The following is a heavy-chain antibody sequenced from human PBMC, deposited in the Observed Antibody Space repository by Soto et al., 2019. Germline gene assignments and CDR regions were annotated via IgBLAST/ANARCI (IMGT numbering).Heavy chain of an antibody. CDR1: GFTFTAYT. J-gene: IGHJ4*02. CDR2: ISRTRDYI. D-gene: IGHD5-12*01. V-gene: IGHV3-21*04. CDR3: AKEIYSGSVGVDY. Sequence: GGSLRLSCAASGFTFTAYTMYWVRQPPGKGLEWVASISRTRDYIYYADSVKGRFTISRDNSKNTLYLQMNSLRAEDTAVYYCAKEIYSGSVGVDYWGQGTLVTVSS.